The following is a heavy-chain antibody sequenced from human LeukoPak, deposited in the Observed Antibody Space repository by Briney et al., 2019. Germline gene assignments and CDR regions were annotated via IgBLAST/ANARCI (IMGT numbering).Heavy chain of an antibody. CDR2: ISSSSSYI. J-gene: IGHJ4*02. CDR1: GFIFSSYT. D-gene: IGHD2-15*01. Sequence: PGESLRLSCAASGFIFSSYTMNWVRQAPGKGLEWVSSISSSSSYIYYADSVKGRFTISRHNAKKSLYLQVNSLRAEDAAVYYCARDRKEYCSGGSCSTFDFWGQGILVTVSS. CDR3: ARDRKEYCSGGSCSTFDF. V-gene: IGHV3-21*01.